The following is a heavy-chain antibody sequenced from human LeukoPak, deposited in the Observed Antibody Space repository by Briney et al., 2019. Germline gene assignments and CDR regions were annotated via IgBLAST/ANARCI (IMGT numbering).Heavy chain of an antibody. D-gene: IGHD6-19*01. J-gene: IGHJ4*02. CDR2: ISGSGGST. V-gene: IGHV3-23*01. Sequence: GGSLRLSCAVSGFIFSNYAMSWVRQAPGKGLEWVSGISGSGGSTYYADSVKGRFTISRDNSKNTLYLQMNSLRAEDTAVYYCAKDWGSGWYGKFDYWGQGTLVTVSS. CDR1: GFIFSNYA. CDR3: AKDWGSGWYGKFDY.